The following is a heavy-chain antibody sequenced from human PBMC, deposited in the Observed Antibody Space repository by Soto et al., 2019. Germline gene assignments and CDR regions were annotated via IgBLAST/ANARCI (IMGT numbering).Heavy chain of an antibody. V-gene: IGHV4-59*12. CDR2: IHYSGSA. D-gene: IGHD6-19*01. CDR3: ARGVGGSGLNWFDP. J-gene: IGHJ5*02. CDR1: GSSTICYY. Sequence: PSETLSLTCTFSGSSTICYYWTWIRQSPERGLEWIGYIHYSGSANYNPSLNSRPTMSVDRSKSQFSMKLASVTAADTAVYYCARGVGGSGLNWFDPWGQGTLVTVSS.